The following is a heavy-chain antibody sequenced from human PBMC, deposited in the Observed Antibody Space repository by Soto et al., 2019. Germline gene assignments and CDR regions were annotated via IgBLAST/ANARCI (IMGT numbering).Heavy chain of an antibody. V-gene: IGHV4-30-4*01. Sequence: SETLSLTCSVSGGSTSSGDYYWSWIRQPPGKGLEWIGYIYYSGSTYYNPSLKSRVTISVDTSENQFSLKLSSVTVADTAVYYCARDRNDISGSFDYWGQGTLVTVSS. CDR1: GGSTSSGDYY. D-gene: IGHD3-9*01. J-gene: IGHJ4*02. CDR3: ARDRNDISGSFDY. CDR2: IYYSGST.